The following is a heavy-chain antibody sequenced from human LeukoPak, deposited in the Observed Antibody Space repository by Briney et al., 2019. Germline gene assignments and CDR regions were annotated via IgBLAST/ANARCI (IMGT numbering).Heavy chain of an antibody. CDR3: TTNWSGLG. D-gene: IGHD3/OR15-3a*01. J-gene: IGHJ4*02. CDR1: GFAFSEAW. V-gene: IGHV3-15*04. CDR2: IDSRFGAGAV. Sequence: GGSLRLSCATSGFAFSEAWMSWVRQAPGKGLEWVGNIDSRFGAGAVTYAAHVRGRFTISRDDAKNTLYVQMSSLKTEDTAVYYCTTNWSGLGGGQGTLVTVSS.